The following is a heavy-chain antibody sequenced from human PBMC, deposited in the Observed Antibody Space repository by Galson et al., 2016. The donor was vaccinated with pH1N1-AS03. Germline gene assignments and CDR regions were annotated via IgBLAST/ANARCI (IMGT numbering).Heavy chain of an antibody. D-gene: IGHD6-25*01. CDR3: TKRRATMAAAGHGYGD. CDR1: GLIFSNYG. CDR2: IAYDGGNK. Sequence: SLRLSCAASGLIFSNYGMHWVRQAPGKGLEWVALIAYDGGNKQYGDSVRGRFTISRDNSKNMLYLQMDSLRPEDTALYYWTKRRATMAAAGHGYGDWGQGTLVTVSS. V-gene: IGHV3-30*18. J-gene: IGHJ4*02.